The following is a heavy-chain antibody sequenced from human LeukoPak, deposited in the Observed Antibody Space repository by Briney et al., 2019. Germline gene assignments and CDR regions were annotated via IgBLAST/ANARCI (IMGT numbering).Heavy chain of an antibody. CDR3: AKDKGNRGPIMHGMDV. V-gene: IGHV3-30-3*01. CDR1: GFNFSNHF. Sequence: GGSLRLSCVASGFNFSNHFMHWVRQAPGKGLEWVAVMSHDGTNEKYADSVKGRFTISRDNSKKTVYLQMKSLRSEDTATYFCAKDKGNRGPIMHGMDVWGQGTTVTVTS. D-gene: IGHD3-10*01. J-gene: IGHJ6*02. CDR2: MSHDGTNE.